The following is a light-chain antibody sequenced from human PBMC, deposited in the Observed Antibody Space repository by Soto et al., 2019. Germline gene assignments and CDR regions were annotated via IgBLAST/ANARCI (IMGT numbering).Light chain of an antibody. CDR1: SSDVGGYNY. CDR3: SSYTSSSTLGGV. V-gene: IGLV2-14*01. J-gene: IGLJ1*01. Sequence: QSALTQPASMSRSPGQSITISCTGTSSDVGGYNYVSWYQQHPGKAPKLMIYNVSNRPSGVPNCFSGSRSGNTASLTISGLQAEDEAHSYCSSYTSSSTLGGVFGTGTKVTVL. CDR2: NVS.